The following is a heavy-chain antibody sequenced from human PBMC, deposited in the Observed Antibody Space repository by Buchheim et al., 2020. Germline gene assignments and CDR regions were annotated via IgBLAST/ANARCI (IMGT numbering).Heavy chain of an antibody. CDR2: IYYSGST. CDR1: GGSISSYY. Sequence: QVQLQESGPGLVKPSETLSLTCTVSGGSISSYYWIWIRQPPGKGLEWIGYIYYSGSTNYNPSLKSRVTISVDPSKNQFSLKLSSVTAADTAVYYCARGRAAQAYWGQGTL. V-gene: IGHV4-59*01. J-gene: IGHJ4*02. CDR3: ARGRAAQAY. D-gene: IGHD6-13*01.